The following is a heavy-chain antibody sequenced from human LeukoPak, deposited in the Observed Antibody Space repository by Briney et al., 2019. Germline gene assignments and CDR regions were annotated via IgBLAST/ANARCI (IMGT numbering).Heavy chain of an antibody. CDR3: ARSHSSSWYFNYYGMDV. CDR2: IYHSGST. CDR1: GGSISSGGYS. J-gene: IGHJ6*02. V-gene: IGHV4-30-2*01. Sequence: SETLSLTCAVSGGSISSGGYSWSWIRQPPGKGLEWIGYIYHSGSTYYNPSLKSRVTISADRSKNQFSLKLSSVTAADTAVYYCARSHSSSWYFNYYGMDVWGQGTTVTVSS. D-gene: IGHD6-13*01.